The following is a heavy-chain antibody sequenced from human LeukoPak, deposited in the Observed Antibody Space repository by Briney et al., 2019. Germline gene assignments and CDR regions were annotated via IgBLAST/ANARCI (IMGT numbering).Heavy chain of an antibody. CDR3: ARDLPCGGGCGVAFDY. J-gene: IGHJ4*02. D-gene: IGHD2-21*02. V-gene: IGHV3-23*01. CDR2: ISESGSGT. CDR1: GLTFSRYA. Sequence: GGSLRLSCAVSGLTFSRYAMSWVRQAPGKGLEWVSAISESGSGTYYADSVKGRFTISRDNAKNSLYLQMNSLRDEDTAVYYCARDLPCGGGCGVAFDYWGQGTLVTVSS.